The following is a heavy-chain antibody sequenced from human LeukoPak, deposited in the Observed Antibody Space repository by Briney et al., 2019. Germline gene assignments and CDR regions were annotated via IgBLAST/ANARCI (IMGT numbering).Heavy chain of an antibody. Sequence: SETLSLTCAVYVGSFSGYHWSWLRQPPGKGLEWIGEINHSGSTNYNPSLLSRVTISVDTSKNQFSLKLSSVTAADTAVYYCARFHTYSDRYDFWSGYHRYFDYWGPGTLVTVAS. CDR1: VGSFSGYH. D-gene: IGHD3-3*01. CDR3: ARFHTYSDRYDFWSGYHRYFDY. J-gene: IGHJ4*03. V-gene: IGHV4-34*01. CDR2: INHSGST.